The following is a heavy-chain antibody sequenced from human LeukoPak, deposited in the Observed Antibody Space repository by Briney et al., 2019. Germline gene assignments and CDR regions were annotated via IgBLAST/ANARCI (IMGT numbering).Heavy chain of an antibody. Sequence: LPGGSRNLSCAPSGFTFSSYEMNWVRQAPGKGLEWVSYISSSGSTIYYADSVKGRFTISRDNAKNSLYLQMNSLRAEDTAVYYCARTGYCSSTSCCADAFDIWGQVTMVTVSS. J-gene: IGHJ3*02. CDR1: GFTFSSYE. CDR2: ISSSGSTI. CDR3: ARTGYCSSTSCCADAFDI. D-gene: IGHD2-2*01. V-gene: IGHV3-48*03.